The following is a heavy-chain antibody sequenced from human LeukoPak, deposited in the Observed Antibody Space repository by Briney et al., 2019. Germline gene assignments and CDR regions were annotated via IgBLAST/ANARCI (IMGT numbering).Heavy chain of an antibody. V-gene: IGHV1-18*01. Sequence: GASVKVSCKASGYTFTSYGISWVRQAPGQGLEWMGWISAYNGNTNYAQKLQGRVTMTTDTSTSTAYMELRSLRSEDTAVYYCARDDYGGNFLEPYYYYGMDVWGQGTTVTVSS. CDR2: ISAYNGNT. D-gene: IGHD4-23*01. J-gene: IGHJ6*02. CDR3: ARDDYGGNFLEPYYYYGMDV. CDR1: GYTFTSYG.